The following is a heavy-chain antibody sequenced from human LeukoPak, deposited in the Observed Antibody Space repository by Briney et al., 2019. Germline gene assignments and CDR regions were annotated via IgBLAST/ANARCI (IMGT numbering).Heavy chain of an antibody. J-gene: IGHJ4*02. CDR1: GGSISSYY. V-gene: IGHV4-4*07. CDR2: IYTSGST. Sequence: PSETPSLTCTVSGGSISSYYWSWIRQPAGKGLEWIGRIYTSGSTNSNTSLKSRVTMSVETSKNQFSLKLSSGTAAYTAVYYCARDRYYYSSGSYYHPFAYWGQGTLVTVSS. CDR3: ARDRYYYSSGSYYHPFAY. D-gene: IGHD3-10*01.